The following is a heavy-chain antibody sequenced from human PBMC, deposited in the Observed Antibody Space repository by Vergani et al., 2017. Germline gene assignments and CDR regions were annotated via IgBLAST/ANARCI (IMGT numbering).Heavy chain of an antibody. CDR3: ARDPLYSTTWPFLLLDMDV. Sequence: QVQLQESGPGLVRPSKTLSLTCTVSGGSISSGSYYWSWFRQPAGKGLEWIGRFYTGGGTSYNPSLKSRVTISVDTSKNQFSLQLSSVTAADTAVYYCARDPLYSTTWPFLLLDMDVWGQGTTVTVSS. D-gene: IGHD6-13*01. CDR1: GGSISSGSYY. V-gene: IGHV4-61*02. J-gene: IGHJ6*02. CDR2: FYTGGGT.